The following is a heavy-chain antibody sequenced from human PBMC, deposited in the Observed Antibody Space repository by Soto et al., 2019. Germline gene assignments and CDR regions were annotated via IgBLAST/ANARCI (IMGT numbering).Heavy chain of an antibody. V-gene: IGHV3-30-3*01. D-gene: IGHD3-10*01. CDR1: GFTFSSYA. CDR3: ARGLPGWYYGSGRDLR. J-gene: IGHJ4*02. Sequence: QVQLVESGGGVVQPGRSLRLSCAASGFTFSSYAMHWVRQAPGKGLEWVAVISYDGSNKYYADSVKGRFTISRDNSKNTLYPQMNSLRAEDTAVYYCARGLPGWYYGSGRDLRWGQGTLVTVSS. CDR2: ISYDGSNK.